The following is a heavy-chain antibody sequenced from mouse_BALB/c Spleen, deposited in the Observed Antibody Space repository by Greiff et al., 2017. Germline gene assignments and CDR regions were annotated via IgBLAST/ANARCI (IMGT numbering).Heavy chain of an antibody. V-gene: IGHV1S56*01. CDR3: AGGGNYVRHYYAMDY. D-gene: IGHD2-1*01. Sequence: VQLQQSGPELVKPGASVRISCKASGYTFTSYYIHWVKQRPGQGLEWIGWIYPGNVNTKYNEKFKGKATLTADKSSSTAYMQLSSLTSEDSAVYFCAGGGNYVRHYYAMDYWGQGTSVTVSS. CDR1: GYTFTSYY. J-gene: IGHJ4*01. CDR2: IYPGNVNT.